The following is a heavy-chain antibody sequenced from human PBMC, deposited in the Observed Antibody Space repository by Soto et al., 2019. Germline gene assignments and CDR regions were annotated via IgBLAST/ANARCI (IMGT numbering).Heavy chain of an antibody. CDR1: GFTFSSYS. Sequence: PGGSLRLSCAASGFTFSSYSMNWVRQAPGKGLEWVSSISSSSSYIYYADSVKGRFTISRDNAKNSLYLQMNSLRAEDTAVYYCARDPTPYIAAAGEYYYYGMDVWGQGTTVTVSS. J-gene: IGHJ6*02. V-gene: IGHV3-21*01. CDR2: ISSSSSYI. CDR3: ARDPTPYIAAAGEYYYYGMDV. D-gene: IGHD6-13*01.